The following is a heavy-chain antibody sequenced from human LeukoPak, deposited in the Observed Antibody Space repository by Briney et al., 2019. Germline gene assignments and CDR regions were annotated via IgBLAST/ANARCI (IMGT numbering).Heavy chain of an antibody. D-gene: IGHD6-6*01. Sequence: GASVKVSCKSSGYTLTSYDVNWVRQATGQGLEWMGWVNPNSGDTAYAQNFQGRVRMTRATSITAAYMDLRSMRLKAEAMYYCARGAWTSSFDYWGQGTLVTVSS. V-gene: IGHV1-8*01. CDR1: GYTLTSYD. CDR2: VNPNSGDT. J-gene: IGHJ4*02. CDR3: ARGAWTSSFDY.